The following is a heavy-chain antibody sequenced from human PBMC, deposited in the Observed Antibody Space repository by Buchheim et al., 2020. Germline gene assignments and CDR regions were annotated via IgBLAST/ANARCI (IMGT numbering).Heavy chain of an antibody. Sequence: EVQLLESGGGLVEPGGSLRLSCAVSGFTFTSGAMSWVRQAPEKGLEWVSTLSGSGTAPYYADSVKGRFLISRDSSKNTLYLQMNSLRADDTAVYYCAITPELRSVDKWGQGT. CDR1: GFTFTSGA. CDR2: LSGSGTAP. V-gene: IGHV3-23*01. D-gene: IGHD6-19*01. J-gene: IGHJ4*02. CDR3: AITPELRSVDK.